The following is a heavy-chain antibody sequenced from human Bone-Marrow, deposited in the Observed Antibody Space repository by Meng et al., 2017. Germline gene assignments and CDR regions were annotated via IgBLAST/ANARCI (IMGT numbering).Heavy chain of an antibody. CDR3: ARESSVVVVVAAKDYYYGMDV. Sequence: SVKVSGKASGGTFSSYTISWVRQAPGQGLEWMGRIIPILGIANYAQKCQGRVTITADKSTSTAYMELSSLRSEDTAVYYCARESSVVVVVAAKDYYYGMDVWGQGTTVTVAS. D-gene: IGHD2-15*01. CDR2: IIPILGIA. J-gene: IGHJ6*02. CDR1: GGTFSSYT. V-gene: IGHV1-69*04.